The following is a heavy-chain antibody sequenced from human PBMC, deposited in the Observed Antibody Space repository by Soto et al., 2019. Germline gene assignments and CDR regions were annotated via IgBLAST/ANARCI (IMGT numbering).Heavy chain of an antibody. J-gene: IGHJ6*02. Sequence: TGGSLRLSCAASGFTVSSNYMSWVRQAPGKGLEWVSVIYSGGSTYYADSVKGRFTISRHNSKNTLYLQMNSLRAEDTAAYYCLTINSYGPPGSGYYYGMDVWGQGTTVTV. CDR1: GFTVSSNY. D-gene: IGHD5-18*01. CDR2: IYSGGST. CDR3: LTINSYGPPGSGYYYGMDV. V-gene: IGHV3-53*04.